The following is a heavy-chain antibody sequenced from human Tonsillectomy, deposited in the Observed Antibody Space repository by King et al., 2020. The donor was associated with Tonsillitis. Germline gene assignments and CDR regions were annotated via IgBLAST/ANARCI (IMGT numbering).Heavy chain of an antibody. CDR3: ARLDSLIGWEEEA. V-gene: IGHV4-59*08. CDR1: GGSISSYY. Sequence: VQLQESGPGLVKPSETLSLTCTVSGGSISSYYWSWIRQPPGKGLEWIGYIYYSGSTNYNPSLKSRVTISVDTSKNQFSLKLSSVTAADTAVYYCARLDSLIGWEEEAWGQGTLVTVSS. J-gene: IGHJ5*02. D-gene: IGHD1-26*01. CDR2: IYYSGST.